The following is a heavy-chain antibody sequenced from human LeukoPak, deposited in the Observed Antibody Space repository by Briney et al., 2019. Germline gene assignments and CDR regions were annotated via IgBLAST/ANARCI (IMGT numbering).Heavy chain of an antibody. CDR2: ISGSGGST. J-gene: IGHJ4*02. Sequence: GGSLRLSCAASGFTFSSYAMSWVRQAPGKGLEWFSAISGSGGSTYYADSVKGRFTISRDNSKNTLYLQMNSLRAEDTAVYYCAKHPSSGYYYFDYWGQGTLVTVSS. CDR3: AKHPSSGYYYFDY. V-gene: IGHV3-23*01. D-gene: IGHD3-22*01. CDR1: GFTFSSYA.